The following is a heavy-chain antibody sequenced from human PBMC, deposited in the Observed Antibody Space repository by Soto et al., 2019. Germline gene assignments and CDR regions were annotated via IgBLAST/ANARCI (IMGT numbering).Heavy chain of an antibody. V-gene: IGHV4-34*01. D-gene: IGHD4-17*01. CDR1: GGSFSGYY. Sequence: SETLSLTCAVYGGSFSGYYWSWIRQPPGKGLEWIGEINHSGSTNYNPSLKSRVTISVDTSKNQFSLKLSSVTAADTAVYYCARGRTTFSFDPWGQGTLVTVSS. CDR3: ARGRTTFSFDP. J-gene: IGHJ5*02. CDR2: INHSGST.